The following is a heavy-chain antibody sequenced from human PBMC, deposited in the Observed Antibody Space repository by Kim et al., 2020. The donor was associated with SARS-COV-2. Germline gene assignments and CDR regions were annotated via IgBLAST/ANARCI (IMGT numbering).Heavy chain of an antibody. V-gene: IGHV1-46*01. CDR1: GYTFTNYF. CDR2: INPNGGNT. J-gene: IGHJ6*02. D-gene: IGHD2-2*01. Sequence: ASVKVSCKASGYTFTNYFIHWVRQAPGQGLEWMGIINPNGGNTNFAQKFQGRVTMTRDTSTSTVYMEISSLGSEDTALYFCAREFCSSSTCYPTARDYYHGMDVWGQGTTVNVSS. CDR3: AREFCSSSTCYPTARDYYHGMDV.